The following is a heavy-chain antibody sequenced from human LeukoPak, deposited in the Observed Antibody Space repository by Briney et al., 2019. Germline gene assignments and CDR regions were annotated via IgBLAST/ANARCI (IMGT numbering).Heavy chain of an antibody. Sequence: GGSLRLSCAASGFTFSSYSMNWVRQAPGKGLEWVSSISSSSSYIYYTDSVKGRFTISRDNAKNSLYLQMNSLRAEDTAVYYCARGGIAARTIGYWGQGTLVTVSS. CDR1: GFTFSSYS. CDR2: ISSSSSYI. D-gene: IGHD6-6*01. V-gene: IGHV3-21*01. CDR3: ARGGIAARTIGY. J-gene: IGHJ4*02.